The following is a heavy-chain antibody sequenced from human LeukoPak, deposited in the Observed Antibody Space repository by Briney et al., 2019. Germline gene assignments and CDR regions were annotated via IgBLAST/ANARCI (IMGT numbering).Heavy chain of an antibody. V-gene: IGHV5-51*01. CDR1: GYGFTSYW. Sequence: GESLKISCKGSGYGFTSYWIGWVRQMPGKGLECMGIIYPGDSDTRYRPSFQGQVTISADKSISTAYLQRSSLKASDTAMYYCARRHSYGLDYWGQGTLVTVSS. CDR2: IYPGDSDT. CDR3: ARRHSYGLDY. D-gene: IGHD5-18*01. J-gene: IGHJ4*02.